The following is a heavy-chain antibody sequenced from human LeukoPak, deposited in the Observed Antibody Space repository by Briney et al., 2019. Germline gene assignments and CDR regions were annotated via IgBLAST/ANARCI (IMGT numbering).Heavy chain of an antibody. CDR3: ARGSRDGYNIYYYYGMDV. V-gene: IGHV4-61*02. D-gene: IGHD5-24*01. CDR2: IYTSGST. J-gene: IGHJ6*02. CDR1: GGSISSGSYY. Sequence: SQTLSLTCTVSGGSISSGSYYWSWIRQPAGKGLEWIGRIYTSGSTNYNPSLKSRVTISVDTSKNQFSLKLSSVTAADTAVYYCARGSRDGYNIYYYYGMDVWGQGTTVTVSS.